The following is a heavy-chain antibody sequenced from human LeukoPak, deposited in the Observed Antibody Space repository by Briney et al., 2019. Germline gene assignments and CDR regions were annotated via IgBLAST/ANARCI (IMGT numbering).Heavy chain of an antibody. CDR3: TTVLVLRFLEWLSPEAYYFDY. CDR1: GFTFSNAW. Sequence: PGGSLRLSCAASGFTFSNAWMSWVRQAPGKGLEWVGRIKSKTDGGTTDYAAPVKGRFTISRDDSKNTLYLQMNSLKTEDTAVYYCTTVLVLRFLEWLSPEAYYFDYWGQGTLVTVSS. V-gene: IGHV3-15*01. D-gene: IGHD3-3*01. CDR2: IKSKTDGGTT. J-gene: IGHJ4*02.